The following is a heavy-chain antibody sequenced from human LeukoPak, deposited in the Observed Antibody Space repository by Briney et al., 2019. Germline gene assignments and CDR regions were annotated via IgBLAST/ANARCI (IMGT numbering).Heavy chain of an antibody. CDR3: ARAWGSSGAHFDY. V-gene: IGHV3-7*01. CDR1: GFTFSSYW. CDR2: IKQDGSEK. D-gene: IGHD3-22*01. J-gene: IGHJ4*02. Sequence: GGSLRLSCAASGFTFSSYWMSWVRQAPGKGLEWVANIKQDGSEKYYVDSVKGRFTISRDNAKNSLYLQMNSLRVEDTAVYYCARAWGSSGAHFDYWGQGTLVTVPS.